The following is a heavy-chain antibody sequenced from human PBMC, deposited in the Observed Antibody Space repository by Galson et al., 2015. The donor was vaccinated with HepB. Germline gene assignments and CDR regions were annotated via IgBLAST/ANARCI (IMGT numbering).Heavy chain of an antibody. Sequence: TLSLTCTVSGGSISSGDYYWSWIRQPPGKGLEWIGYIYYSGSTYYNPSLKSRVTISVDTSKNQFSLKLSSVTAADTAVYYCARVIRDGYNFDYWGQGTLVTVSS. CDR2: IYYSGST. CDR3: ARVIRDGYNFDY. CDR1: GGSISSGDYY. D-gene: IGHD5-24*01. V-gene: IGHV4-30-4*01. J-gene: IGHJ4*02.